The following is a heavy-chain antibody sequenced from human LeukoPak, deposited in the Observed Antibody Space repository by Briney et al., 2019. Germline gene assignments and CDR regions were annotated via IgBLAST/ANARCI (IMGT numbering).Heavy chain of an antibody. CDR1: GGSISGYY. D-gene: IGHD1-7*01. CDR3: ARLITGTTTAFDI. V-gene: IGHV4-4*07. CDR2: VYTSGST. Sequence: PSETLSLTCTVSGGSISGYYWSWIRQPAGKGLEWIGRVYTSGSTHYNPSLKSRVTMSVDTSKNQFSLKPSSVTAADTAVYYCARLITGTTTAFDIWGQGTMVTVSS. J-gene: IGHJ3*02.